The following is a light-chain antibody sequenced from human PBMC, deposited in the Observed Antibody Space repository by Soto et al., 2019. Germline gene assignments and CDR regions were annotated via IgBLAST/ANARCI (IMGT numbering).Light chain of an antibody. Sequence: IQMTQPHSSLSAYEGERVRIACRASQSISNYLTWYKQRQGKAPKXXIYAASSLQSGVPSRFSGSGSGTDFTLTISSLQPEDFVTYYCQQTYSTPITFGQGTRLEIK. CDR3: QQTYSTPIT. V-gene: IGKV1-39*01. CDR1: QSISNY. J-gene: IGKJ5*01. CDR2: AAS.